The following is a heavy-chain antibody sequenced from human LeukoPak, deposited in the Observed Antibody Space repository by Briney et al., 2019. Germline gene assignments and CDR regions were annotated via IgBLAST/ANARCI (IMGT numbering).Heavy chain of an antibody. CDR1: GCSVSCGVYY. CDR3: VAPRTNSEFVDY. J-gene: IGHJ4*02. V-gene: IGHV4-61*08. Sequence: PSETLSLTCTVSGCSVSCGVYYWSWIRQPLGKVLEYIEYIYYSGSTNYNPSLKSRVTISVDTSKNQFSLKLSSVTAADTAVYYCVAPRTNSEFVDYWGQGTLVTVSS. D-gene: IGHD2-8*01. CDR2: IYYSGST.